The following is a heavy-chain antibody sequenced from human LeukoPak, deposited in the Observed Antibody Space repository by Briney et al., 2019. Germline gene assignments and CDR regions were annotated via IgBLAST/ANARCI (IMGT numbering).Heavy chain of an antibody. CDR2: INHSGST. CDR1: GGSFSGYY. J-gene: IGHJ4*02. Sequence: PSETLSLTCAVYGGSFSGYYWSWIRQPPGKGLEWIGEINHSGSTNYNPSLKSRVTISVDTSKNQLSLKLSSVTAADTAVYYCARHPYYGSGRHYTVDYWGQGTLVTVSS. V-gene: IGHV4-34*01. D-gene: IGHD3-10*01. CDR3: ARHPYYGSGRHYTVDY.